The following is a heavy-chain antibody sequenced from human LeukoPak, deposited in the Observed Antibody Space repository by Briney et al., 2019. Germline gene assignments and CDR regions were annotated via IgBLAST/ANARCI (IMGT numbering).Heavy chain of an antibody. V-gene: IGHV3-23*01. CDR1: GFSFSSYA. J-gene: IGHJ3*02. D-gene: IGHD3-22*01. CDR2: ISGSGGST. Sequence: GGSMRLSCATSGFSFSSYAMSWVRQAPGKGLEWVSAISGSGGSTYYADSVKGRFTISRDNSKNTLYLQMNSLRAEDTAVYYCAKDREYYYDSSGYSGDAFDIWGQGTMVTVSS. CDR3: AKDREYYYDSSGYSGDAFDI.